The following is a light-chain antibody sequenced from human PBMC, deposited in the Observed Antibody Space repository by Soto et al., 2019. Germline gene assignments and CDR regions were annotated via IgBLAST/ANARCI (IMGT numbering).Light chain of an antibody. CDR1: QSVGSN. V-gene: IGKV3-20*01. Sequence: ELVMTQSPATLSVSPGERATLSCRTSQSVGSNLAWYQQKPGQAPRLLISGASSRATGIPDRFSGSGSGTDFTLTITRVEPEDFAVYYCQQYATSPLTFGGGPKVDIK. CDR3: QQYATSPLT. CDR2: GAS. J-gene: IGKJ4*01.